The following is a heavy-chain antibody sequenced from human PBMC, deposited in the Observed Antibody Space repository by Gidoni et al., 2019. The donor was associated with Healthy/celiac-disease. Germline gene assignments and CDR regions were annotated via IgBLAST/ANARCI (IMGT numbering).Heavy chain of an antibody. CDR3: ARDRYYYDSSGYYFLDY. CDR2: IKQDGMEK. CDR1: GFTFSSYW. Sequence: EVQLVESGGGLVQPGGSLRLSCAASGFTFSSYWMSWVRQAPGKGLEWVANIKQDGMEKYYVDSGKGRFNISRDNAKNSLYLQMNSLRAEDTAVYYCARDRYYYDSSGYYFLDYWGQGTLVTVSS. V-gene: IGHV3-7*01. D-gene: IGHD3-22*01. J-gene: IGHJ4*02.